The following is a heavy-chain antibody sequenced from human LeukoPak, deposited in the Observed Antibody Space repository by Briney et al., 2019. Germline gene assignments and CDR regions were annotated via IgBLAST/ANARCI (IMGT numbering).Heavy chain of an antibody. J-gene: IGHJ6*02. CDR3: AREGPGIAAAGDHPSMDV. V-gene: IGHV3-30-3*01. Sequence: GRSLRLSCAASGFTFSSYAMHWVRQAPGKGLERVAVISYDGSNKFYADSVKGRFTISRDNSKNTLYLQMNSLRAEDSAVYYCAREGPGIAAAGDHPSMDVWGQGTTVTVSS. CDR2: ISYDGSNK. D-gene: IGHD6-13*01. CDR1: GFTFSSYA.